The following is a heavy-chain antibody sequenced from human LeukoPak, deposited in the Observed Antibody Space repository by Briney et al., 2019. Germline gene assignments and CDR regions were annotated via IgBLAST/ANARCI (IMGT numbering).Heavy chain of an antibody. CDR1: GFSFSTLY. CDR2: IDQDGGDK. D-gene: IGHD2-8*01. V-gene: IGHV3-7*01. Sequence: GGSLRFSCAASGFSFSTLYMAWVRQAPGKGLEGVANIDQDGGDKNYGDSVRGRFTISRDNAKNSLYLQMNSLKAEDTAVYYCARVPRVSEAYWGQGTLVTVSS. CDR3: ARVPRVSEAY. J-gene: IGHJ4*02.